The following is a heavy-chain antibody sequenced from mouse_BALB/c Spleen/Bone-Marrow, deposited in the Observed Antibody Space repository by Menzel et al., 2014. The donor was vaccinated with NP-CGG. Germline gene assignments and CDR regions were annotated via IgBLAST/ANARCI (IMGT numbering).Heavy chain of an antibody. CDR2: IYPGDGDT. D-gene: IGHD1-2*01. V-gene: IGHV1-87*01. CDR3: ARRDYGIRENYYAMDY. J-gene: IGHJ4*01. CDR1: GYTFTSYW. Sequence: QVQLQQSGAELARPGASVKLSCKASGYTFTSYWMQWVKQRPGQGLEWIVAIYPGDGDTRYTQKFKGKATLTADKSPSTDYMQLSSLASEDSAVYYCARRDYGIRENYYAMDYWGQGTSVTVSS.